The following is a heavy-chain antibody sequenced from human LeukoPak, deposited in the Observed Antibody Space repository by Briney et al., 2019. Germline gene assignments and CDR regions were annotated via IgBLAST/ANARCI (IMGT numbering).Heavy chain of an antibody. CDR1: GYTFTGYY. CDR3: ARDLDY. J-gene: IGHJ4*02. V-gene: IGHV1-2*02. CDR2: INPKSGAT. Sequence: ASVEVSCKASGYTFTGYYMHWVRQAPGQGLEWMGWINPKSGATKYAQKFQGRVTMTRDTSINTAYMEVSSLRSDDTAVYYCARDLDYWGQGTLVTVSS.